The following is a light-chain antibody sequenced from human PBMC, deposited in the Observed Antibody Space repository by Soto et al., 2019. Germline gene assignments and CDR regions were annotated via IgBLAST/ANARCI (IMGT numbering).Light chain of an antibody. Sequence: DIQVTHNKSSLSASVGDRVTITCRASQSIALSVNWYQQKPGKAPKLLIYVAFTLESGVPSRFSGSGSGTEFTLTIRSLQPEDFATYYCQQSFRSPITFGQGTRLENK. CDR3: QQSFRSPIT. CDR2: VAF. CDR1: QSIALS. V-gene: IGKV1-39*01. J-gene: IGKJ5*01.